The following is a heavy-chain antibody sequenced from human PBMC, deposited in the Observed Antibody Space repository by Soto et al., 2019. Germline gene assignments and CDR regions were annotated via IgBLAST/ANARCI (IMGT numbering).Heavy chain of an antibody. V-gene: IGHV3-30-3*01. CDR1: GFIFNSYT. Sequence: PGGSLRLSCAASGFIFNSYTMHWVRQAPGKGLEWVAVISYDGSNKYYADSAKGRFSISRDNSKNTLYLQMNSLRAEDTAVYYCARDGGSYFDLYYGIDVWGQGTTVTAP. D-gene: IGHD1-26*01. CDR2: ISYDGSNK. J-gene: IGHJ6*02. CDR3: ARDGGSYFDLYYGIDV.